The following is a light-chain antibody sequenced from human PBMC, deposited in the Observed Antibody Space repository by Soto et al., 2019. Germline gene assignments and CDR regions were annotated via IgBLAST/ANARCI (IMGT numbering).Light chain of an antibody. V-gene: IGKV2-30*01. CDR3: QQRSNWPPIT. CDR2: AAS. Sequence: VLTQSPLSLPVTLGQPASISCRSSQSLIYSNGKTYLNWYQQKPGKAPKLLIYAASSLLSGVPSRFSGSGSGTDFTLTISSLEPEDFAVYYCQQRSNWPPITFGQGTRLEIK. J-gene: IGKJ5*01. CDR1: QSLIYSNGKTY.